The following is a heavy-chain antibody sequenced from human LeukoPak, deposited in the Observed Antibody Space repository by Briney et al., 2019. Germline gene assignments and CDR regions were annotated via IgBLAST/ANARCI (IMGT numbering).Heavy chain of an antibody. V-gene: IGHV4-59*11. D-gene: IGHD6-19*01. CDR3: TKATQWLAFDY. Sequence: SETLSLTCTVSGGSISSQFWSWIRQPPGKGLEWIGNIYNSGTTNYNPSIESRVTISVDTSKNQLSLQVTSVTAADTAVYYCTKATQWLAFDYWGRGTLVTVSS. CDR2: IYNSGTT. J-gene: IGHJ4*02. CDR1: GGSISSQF.